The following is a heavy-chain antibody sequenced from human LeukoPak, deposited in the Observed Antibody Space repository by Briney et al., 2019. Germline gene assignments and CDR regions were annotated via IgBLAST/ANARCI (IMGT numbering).Heavy chain of an antibody. CDR3: ARDSHSVDTATPRGFDP. CDR2: MNPNSGNT. CDR1: GYTFTSYD. V-gene: IGHV1-8*01. Sequence: ASVKVSCKASGYTFTSYDINWVRQATGQGLEWMGWMNPNSGNTGYAQKFQGRVTMTRNTSISTAYMELSSLRSEDTAVYYCARDSHSVDTATPRGFDPWGQGTLVTVSS. J-gene: IGHJ5*02. D-gene: IGHD2-15*01.